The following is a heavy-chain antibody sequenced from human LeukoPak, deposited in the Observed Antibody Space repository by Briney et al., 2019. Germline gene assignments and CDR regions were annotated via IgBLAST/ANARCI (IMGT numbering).Heavy chain of an antibody. CDR2: TNWDGGRT. J-gene: IGHJ4*02. CDR1: GFTFDDYA. V-gene: IGHV3-20*04. CDR3: ARARPSMWIDY. D-gene: IGHD5-12*01. Sequence: GGSLRLSCAASGFTFDDYAMSWVRQTPGKGLEWVSGTNWDGGRTGYADSVKGRFTISRDSSKNTLYLQMNSLRPEDTAVYYCARARPSMWIDYWGQGTLVTVSS.